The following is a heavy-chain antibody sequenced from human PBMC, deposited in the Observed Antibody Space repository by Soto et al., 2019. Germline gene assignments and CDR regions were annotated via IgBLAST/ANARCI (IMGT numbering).Heavy chain of an antibody. Sequence: SLRLSCAASGFSFSTYTMSWVRRAPGKGLEWVSAIRYSGSNKYYADSVKGRFTISRDNSKNTLYLQMNSLRAEDTAVYYCARAVGDFWSGYPRTYYYYGMDVWGQGTTVTVSS. CDR3: ARAVGDFWSGYPRTYYYYGMDV. D-gene: IGHD3-3*01. V-gene: IGHV3-23*01. J-gene: IGHJ6*02. CDR2: IRYSGSNK. CDR1: GFSFSTYT.